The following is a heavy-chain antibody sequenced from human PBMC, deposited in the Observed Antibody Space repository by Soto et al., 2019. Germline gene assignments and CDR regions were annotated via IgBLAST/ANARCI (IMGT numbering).Heavy chain of an antibody. J-gene: IGHJ2*01. D-gene: IGHD6-19*01. CDR1: GVSITSGAYY. CDR2: IYYNGNT. V-gene: IGHV4-31*03. Sequence: SETLSLTCTLSGVSITSGAYYWTWVRQHPGKGLEWIGYIYYNGNTYFSPSLKSRLTISIDTSKNQFSLKASDTAMYYCARRRPRIAVAGSWYFDLWGRGTLVTVSS. CDR3: ARRRPRIAVAGSWYFDL.